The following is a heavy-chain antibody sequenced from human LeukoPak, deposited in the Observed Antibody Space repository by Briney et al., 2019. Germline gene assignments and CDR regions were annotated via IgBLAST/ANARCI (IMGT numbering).Heavy chain of an antibody. CDR1: GFTFSSYS. CDR2: ISSSSSTI. CDR3: ARPKKDDILTGYYW. Sequence: PGGSLRLSCAASGFTFSSYSMNWVRQAPGKGLEWVSYISSSSSTIYYADSVKGRFTISRDNAKNSLYLQMNSLRAEDTAVYYCARPKKDDILTGYYWWGQGTLVTVSS. D-gene: IGHD3-9*01. V-gene: IGHV3-48*04. J-gene: IGHJ4*02.